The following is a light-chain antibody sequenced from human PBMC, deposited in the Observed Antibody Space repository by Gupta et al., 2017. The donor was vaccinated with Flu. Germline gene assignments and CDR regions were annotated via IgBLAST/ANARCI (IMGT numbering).Light chain of an antibody. J-gene: IGKJ1*01. CDR3: QQYGSLMWT. V-gene: IGKV3-20*01. CDR1: QRVPSTY. Sequence: ERTTRSCRASQRVPSTYVAWYQQKPGQAPRLLIYGASSRATGIPERFSGSGSGTDFTLTISRLEPEDFAVYYCQQYGSLMWTFGRGTKVEVK. CDR2: GAS.